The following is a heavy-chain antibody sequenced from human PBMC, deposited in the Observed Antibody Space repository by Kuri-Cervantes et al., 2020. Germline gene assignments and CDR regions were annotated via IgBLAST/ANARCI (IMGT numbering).Heavy chain of an antibody. CDR2: INWNGGST. D-gene: IGHD2-8*01. Sequence: GASLNISCAASGFNFDDYGMSWVRQAPGKGLEWVSGINWNGGSTGYADSVKGRFTISRDNAKNSLYLQMNSLRAEDTALYHCARLYCTNGVCFYYFDYWGQGTLVTVSS. V-gene: IGHV3-20*01. CDR1: GFNFDDYG. J-gene: IGHJ4*02. CDR3: ARLYCTNGVCFYYFDY.